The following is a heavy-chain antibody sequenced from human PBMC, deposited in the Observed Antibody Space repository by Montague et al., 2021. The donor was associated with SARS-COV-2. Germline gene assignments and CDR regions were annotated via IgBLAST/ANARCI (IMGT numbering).Heavy chain of an antibody. D-gene: IGHD3-10*01. CDR2: IHHSGDT. CDR1: GDSIISTNW. J-gene: IGHJ4*02. CDR3: LRAGGFDNRPAV. Sequence: SETLSLTCGVSGDSIISTNWWSWVRQPPGKGLEWIGEIHHSGDTNYNPSFKSRVTISVDQSKNQYSLELNFVTAADTALYYCLRAGGFDNRPAVWGQGTLVTVSS. V-gene: IGHV4/OR15-8*01.